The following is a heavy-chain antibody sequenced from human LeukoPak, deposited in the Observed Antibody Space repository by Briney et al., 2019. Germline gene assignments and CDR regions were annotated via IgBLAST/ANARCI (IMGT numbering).Heavy chain of an antibody. CDR1: GDSISRSTYY. CDR2: INHSGST. CDR3: AKGHRYSSGWYWSHWFDP. J-gene: IGHJ5*02. V-gene: IGHV4-39*07. D-gene: IGHD6-19*01. Sequence: SETLSLTCTVSGDSISRSTYYWAWIRQPPGKGLEWIGEINHSGSTNYNPSLKSRVTISVDTSKKQFFLRLSSATAADTAVYYCAKGHRYSSGWYWSHWFDPWGQGTLVTVSS.